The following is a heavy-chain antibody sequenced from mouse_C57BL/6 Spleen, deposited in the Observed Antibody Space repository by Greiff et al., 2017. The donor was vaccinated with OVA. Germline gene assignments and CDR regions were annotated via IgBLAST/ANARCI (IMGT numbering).Heavy chain of an antibody. Sequence: EVKVVESGGGLVQPGGSLKLSCAASGFTFSDYGMAWVRQAPRKGPEWVAYISNLAYGINYSEHVKGRFTISRKNSKNTLYLEMSSLRSEDTAVYYCARTNWDSYYFAYWGQGTTLTVSS. J-gene: IGHJ2*01. CDR2: ISNLAYGI. CDR1: GFTFSDYG. D-gene: IGHD4-1*01. V-gene: IGHV5-15*01. CDR3: ARTNWDSYYFAY.